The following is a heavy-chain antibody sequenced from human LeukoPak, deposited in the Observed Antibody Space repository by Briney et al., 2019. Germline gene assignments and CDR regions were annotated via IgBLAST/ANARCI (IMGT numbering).Heavy chain of an antibody. CDR1: GYTFTGYG. D-gene: IGHD5-24*01. Sequence: ASVTVSCKASGYTFTGYGITWVRQAPGQGLEWMGWISVFNGNTNEAQKFQDRVIMTADTSTGTAYMELRSLRSDDTAVYYCARDIEQEMAKEDFDYYYMDVWGKGTTVTVSS. J-gene: IGHJ6*03. V-gene: IGHV1-18*01. CDR2: ISVFNGNT. CDR3: ARDIEQEMAKEDFDYYYMDV.